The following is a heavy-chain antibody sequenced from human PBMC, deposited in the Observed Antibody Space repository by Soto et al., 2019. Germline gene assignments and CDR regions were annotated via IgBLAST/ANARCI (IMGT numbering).Heavy chain of an antibody. J-gene: IGHJ6*02. CDR1: GFSFSYHG. CDR3: TRDAQQLANYGMDV. D-gene: IGHD6-13*01. V-gene: IGHV3-33*01. Sequence: QVQLVESGGTVVQPGRSLRLSCAASGFSFSYHGMHWVRQAPGKGLEWVAHLWAGGNIACYAYSVKGRFTISSDHSKNTLYLQMNSLGVEDTAVYYCTRDAQQLANYGMDVWGQGTTVTVSS. CDR2: LWAGGNIA.